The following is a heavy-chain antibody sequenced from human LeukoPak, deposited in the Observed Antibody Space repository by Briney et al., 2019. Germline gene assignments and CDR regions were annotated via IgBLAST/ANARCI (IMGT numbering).Heavy chain of an antibody. D-gene: IGHD6-13*01. Sequence: TTSETLSLTCTVSGGSISSGTYFWTWIRQPAGKGLEWIGRIYTSGSTNYNPSLKSRVTISVDTSKNQFSLKLSSVTAADTAVYYCARHTARPSYSSSWYGYRAFDIWGQGTMVTVSS. J-gene: IGHJ3*02. CDR2: IYTSGST. V-gene: IGHV4-61*02. CDR1: GGSISSGTYF. CDR3: ARHTARPSYSSSWYGYRAFDI.